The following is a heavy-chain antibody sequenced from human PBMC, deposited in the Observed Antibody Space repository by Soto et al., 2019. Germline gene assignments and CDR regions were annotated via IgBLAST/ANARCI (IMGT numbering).Heavy chain of an antibody. J-gene: IGHJ6*03. V-gene: IGHV1-8*01. Sequence: GASVKVSCKASGYTFTSYDINWVRQATGQGLERMGWMNPNSGNTGYAQKFQGRVTMTRNTSISTAYMELSSLRSEDTAVYYCASAPNPGIAAAEVGYYYYYMDVWGKVTTVTVSS. CDR2: MNPNSGNT. CDR1: GYTFTSYD. CDR3: ASAPNPGIAAAEVGYYYYYMDV. D-gene: IGHD6-13*01.